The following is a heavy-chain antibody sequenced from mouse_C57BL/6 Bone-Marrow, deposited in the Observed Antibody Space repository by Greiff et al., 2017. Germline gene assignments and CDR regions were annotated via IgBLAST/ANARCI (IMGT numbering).Heavy chain of an antibody. V-gene: IGHV1-81*01. CDR3: ARWRTWYFDV. J-gene: IGHJ1*03. Sequence: QVQLKESGAELARPGASVKLSCKASGYTFTSYGISWVKQRTGQGLEWIGEIYPRSGNTYYNEKFKGKATLTADKSSSTAYMGLRSLTSEDSAVYFCARWRTWYFDVWGTGTTVTVSS. CDR2: IYPRSGNT. CDR1: GYTFTSYG.